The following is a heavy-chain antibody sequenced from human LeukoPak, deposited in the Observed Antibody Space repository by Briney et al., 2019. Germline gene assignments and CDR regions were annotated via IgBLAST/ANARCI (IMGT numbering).Heavy chain of an antibody. Sequence: PGGSLRLSCVASGFTFSSYAMHWVRQAPGKGLEWVAVISYDGSNKYYADSVKGRFTISRDNSKNTLYLQMNSLRAEDTAVYYCAKAPYSSSWNFDYWGQGTLVTVSS. V-gene: IGHV3-30*04. D-gene: IGHD6-13*01. CDR1: GFTFSSYA. CDR3: AKAPYSSSWNFDY. J-gene: IGHJ4*02. CDR2: ISYDGSNK.